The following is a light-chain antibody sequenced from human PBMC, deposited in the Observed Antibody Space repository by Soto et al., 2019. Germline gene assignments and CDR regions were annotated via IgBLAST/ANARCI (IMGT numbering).Light chain of an antibody. CDR3: AAWDDTVNGPVV. V-gene: IGLV1-44*01. Sequence: QPVLTQPPSASGTPGQRVTISCSGSSSNIGSNTVNWYKQFPGTAPKLLIYNDNQRPSGVPDRFSGSRSGTSASLAISGLQSDDESDYYCAAWDDTVNGPVVFGGGTQLTVL. CDR1: SSNIGSNT. J-gene: IGLJ2*01. CDR2: NDN.